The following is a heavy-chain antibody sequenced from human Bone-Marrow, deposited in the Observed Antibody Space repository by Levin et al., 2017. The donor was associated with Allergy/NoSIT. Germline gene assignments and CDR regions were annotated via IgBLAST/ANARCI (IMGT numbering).Heavy chain of an antibody. J-gene: IGHJ4*02. CDR1: GFTFSSYE. V-gene: IGHV3-48*03. Sequence: GGSLRLSCAASGFTFSSYEMNWVRQAPGKGLEWVSYISSSGSTIYYADSVKGRFTISRDNAKNSLYLQMNSLRAEDTAVYYCARERIRITFGGVIVTSRVFDYWGQGTLVTVSS. CDR3: ARERIRITFGGVIVTSRVFDY. D-gene: IGHD3-16*02. CDR2: ISSSGSTI.